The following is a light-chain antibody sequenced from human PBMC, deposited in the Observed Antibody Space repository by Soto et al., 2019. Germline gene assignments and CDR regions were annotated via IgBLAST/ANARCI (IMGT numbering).Light chain of an antibody. CDR3: QQRSNWPPIT. V-gene: IGKV3-11*01. CDR1: QSVSSY. CDR2: DAS. Sequence: EIVLTQSPATLSLSPGERATLSCRASQSVSSYLAWYQQKPGQAPRLLLYDASTRATGIPPTFSGSGSGTDFTLTISSLQPEDFAVYYCQQRSNWPPITFGQGTRVEL. J-gene: IGKJ5*01.